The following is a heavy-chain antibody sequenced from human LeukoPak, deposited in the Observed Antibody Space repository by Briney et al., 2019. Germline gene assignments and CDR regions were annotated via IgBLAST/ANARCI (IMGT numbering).Heavy chain of an antibody. Sequence: GASVKVSCKVSGYTLTELSMHWVRQAPGKGLEWVAFIRYDGSNKYYADSVKGRFTISRDNSKNTLYLQMNSLRAEDTAVYYCAKVVGAGGLIDYWGQGTLVTVSS. J-gene: IGHJ4*02. D-gene: IGHD1-26*01. CDR1: GYTLTELS. CDR3: AKVVGAGGLIDY. V-gene: IGHV3-30*02. CDR2: IRYDGSNK.